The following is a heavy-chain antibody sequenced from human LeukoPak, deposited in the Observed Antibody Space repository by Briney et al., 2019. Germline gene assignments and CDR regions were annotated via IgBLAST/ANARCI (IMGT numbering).Heavy chain of an antibody. CDR2: ISYDGSNK. V-gene: IGHV3-30-3*02. Sequence: PGGSLRLSCAASGFTFSSYAMHWVRQAPGKGLEWVAVISYDGSNKHYADSVKGRSTISRDNSKNTLYLQVNSLRAEDTAVYHCAKKSPIFGVVIPLFDYWGQGTLVTVSS. J-gene: IGHJ4*02. CDR1: GFTFSSYA. CDR3: AKKSPIFGVVIPLFDY. D-gene: IGHD3-3*01.